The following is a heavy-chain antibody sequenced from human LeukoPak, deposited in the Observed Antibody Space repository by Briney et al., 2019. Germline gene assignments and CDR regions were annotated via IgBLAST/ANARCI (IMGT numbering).Heavy chain of an antibody. CDR1: GSSFTSYW. CDR2: IYSGDFDT. J-gene: IGHJ4*02. CDR3: ARLGIEGIVGATGLEY. Sequence: GASLKISCKGSGSSFTSYWIGWVRQMPGKGLEWMGIIYSGDFDTRYSPSFQGQVTISADKSISTAYLQWSSLKASDTAMYYCARLGIEGIVGATGLEYWGQGTLVTVSS. D-gene: IGHD1-26*01. V-gene: IGHV5-51*01.